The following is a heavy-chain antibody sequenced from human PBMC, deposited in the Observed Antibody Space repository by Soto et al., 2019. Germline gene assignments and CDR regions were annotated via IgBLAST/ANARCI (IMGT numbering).Heavy chain of an antibody. J-gene: IGHJ5*02. D-gene: IGHD2-2*02. CDR3: ARGYTGSAGRFDP. CDR2: IYPGKDET. V-gene: IGHV5-51*01. CDR1: GYNFVTYW. Sequence: PGESLKISCQGSGYNFVTYWIAWVRRTPGKGLEWMGIIYPGKDETIYSPSFQGQVTLSADKSITTAYLQWGSLRASDSGIYYCARGYTGSAGRFDPWGQGTLVTVSS.